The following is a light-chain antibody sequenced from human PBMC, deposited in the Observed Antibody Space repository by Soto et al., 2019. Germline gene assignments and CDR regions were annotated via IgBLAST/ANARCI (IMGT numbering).Light chain of an antibody. CDR2: GAS. Sequence: EIVLTQSPGTLSLSPGGRAPLSCRASQSVSSIYLAWYQQNPGQAPRLLIYGASSRATGVPDRFSGSGSGTDFTLTISRLEPEDFAVYYCQQYGSSGTFGQGTKVDIK. V-gene: IGKV3-20*01. J-gene: IGKJ1*01. CDR3: QQYGSSGT. CDR1: QSVSSIY.